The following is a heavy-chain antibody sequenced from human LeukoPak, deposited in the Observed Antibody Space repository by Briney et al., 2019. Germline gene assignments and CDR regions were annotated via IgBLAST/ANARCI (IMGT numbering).Heavy chain of an antibody. Sequence: GGSVKVSCKASGGTFSSYAISWVRQAPGQGLEWVGRIIPILGIANYAQKFQGRVTITAVKSTSTAYMELSSLRSEDTAVYYCARDDRLTNDRHIVATIWGQGTLVTVSS. CDR1: GGTFSSYA. J-gene: IGHJ4*02. D-gene: IGHD5-12*01. CDR3: ARDDRLTNDRHIVATI. V-gene: IGHV1-69*04. CDR2: IIPILGIA.